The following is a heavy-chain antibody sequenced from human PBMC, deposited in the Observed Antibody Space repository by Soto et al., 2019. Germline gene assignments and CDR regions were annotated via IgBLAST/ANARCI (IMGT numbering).Heavy chain of an antibody. CDR3: AREGGESSDGLYYFDS. V-gene: IGHV4-30-4*01. CDR2: NYYSGNT. D-gene: IGHD3-16*01. Sequence: QVQLQESGPGLVKPSQTLSLTCTVSGGSTSSDNYWSWIRQPPGKGLEWIGHNYYSGNTDYNPSLKIRLAISIDTSKNQFSLKLSSVTAADTAVYFCAREGGESSDGLYYFDSWGQGSLVTVSS. CDR1: GGSTSSDNY. J-gene: IGHJ4*02.